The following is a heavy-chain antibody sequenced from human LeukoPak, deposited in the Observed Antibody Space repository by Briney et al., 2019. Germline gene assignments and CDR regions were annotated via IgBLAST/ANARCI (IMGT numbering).Heavy chain of an antibody. CDR1: GGSFSGYY. V-gene: IGHV4-34*01. CDR2: INHSGST. D-gene: IGHD2-2*01. Sequence: SETLSLTCAVYGGSFSGYYWSWIRQPPGKGLEWIGEINHSGSTNYNPSLKSRVTISVDTSKNQFSLKLSSVTAADTAVYYCARPPRYCSSTSCYAIRDYDYYMDVWGKGTTVTVSS. J-gene: IGHJ6*03. CDR3: ARPPRYCSSTSCYAIRDYDYYMDV.